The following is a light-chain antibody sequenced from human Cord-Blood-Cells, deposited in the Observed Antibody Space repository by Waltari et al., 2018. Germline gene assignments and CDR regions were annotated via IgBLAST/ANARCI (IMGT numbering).Light chain of an antibody. CDR1: QSVSSY. J-gene: IGKJ4*02. Sequence: EIVLTQSPATLAWSPGEGSTLSCRASQSVSSYLAWYQQKPGQAPRLLIYEPSSRATGIPARFSGWASGTDFTLTISSLEPEDFAVYYGQQRSNWLTFGGGTKVEIK. CDR2: EPS. CDR3: QQRSNWLT. V-gene: IGKV3-11*01.